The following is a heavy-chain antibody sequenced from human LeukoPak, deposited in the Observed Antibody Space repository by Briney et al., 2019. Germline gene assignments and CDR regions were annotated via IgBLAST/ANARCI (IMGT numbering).Heavy chain of an antibody. J-gene: IGHJ6*04. V-gene: IGHV3-21*01. CDR1: GFTFSSYS. D-gene: IGHD3-10*01. CDR3: AKVSAYYGSGSLAYYYGMDV. Sequence: GGSLRLSCAASGFTFSSYSMNWVRQAPGKGLEWVSSISSSSSYIYYADSVKGRFTISRDNAKNSLYLQMNSLRAEDTAVYYCAKVSAYYGSGSLAYYYGMDVWGKGTTVTVSS. CDR2: ISSSSSYI.